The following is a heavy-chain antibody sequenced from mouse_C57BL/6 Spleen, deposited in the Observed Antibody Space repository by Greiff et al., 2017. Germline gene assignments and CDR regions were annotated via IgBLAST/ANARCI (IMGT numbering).Heavy chain of an antibody. CDR3: ARRGLRLYYFDY. V-gene: IGHV1-81*01. CDR2: IYPRSGNT. J-gene: IGHJ2*01. D-gene: IGHD2-4*01. Sequence: VQLQQSGAELARPGASVKLSCKASGYTFTSYGISWVKQRTGQGLEWIGEIYPRSGNTYYNEKFKGKATLTADKSSSTAYMELRSLTSEDSAVYFCARRGLRLYYFDYWGQGTTLTVSS. CDR1: GYTFTSYG.